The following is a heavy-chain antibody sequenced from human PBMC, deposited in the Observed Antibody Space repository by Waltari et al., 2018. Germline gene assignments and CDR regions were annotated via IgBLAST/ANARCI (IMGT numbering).Heavy chain of an antibody. CDR3: ARGRAYFFDSNGYRYFDY. Sequence: EVRLLESGGGLVQPGGSLRLSCAASGFTFNNFAMNWIRQAPGKGLGWVSGTSGRAIDTYHADSVKGRFSISRDNSKNTLDLRMNSLRAEDTAMYYCARGRAYFFDSNGYRYFDYWGQGILVTVSS. J-gene: IGHJ4*02. V-gene: IGHV3-23*01. D-gene: IGHD3-22*01. CDR2: TSGRAIDT. CDR1: GFTFNNFA.